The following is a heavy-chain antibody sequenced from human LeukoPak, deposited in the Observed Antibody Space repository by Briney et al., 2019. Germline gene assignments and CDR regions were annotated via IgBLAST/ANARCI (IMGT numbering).Heavy chain of an antibody. Sequence: GGSLTLSCEASGFTFGGNWMSWVRQAPGKGLEWVASVNPDGSQKLYVDSVKGRFTISRDNTKSSLYLQMNSLGAEDTAMYYCAKLLGTVTTYDSWGQGTRVTVSS. V-gene: IGHV3-7*01. CDR3: AKLLGTVTTYDS. D-gene: IGHD1-1*01. J-gene: IGHJ4*02. CDR1: GFTFGGNW. CDR2: VNPDGSQK.